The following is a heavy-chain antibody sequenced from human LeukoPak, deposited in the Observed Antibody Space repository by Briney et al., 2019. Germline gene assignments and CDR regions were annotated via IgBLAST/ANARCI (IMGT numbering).Heavy chain of an antibody. CDR1: GCTFSSYD. CDR3: ARDELMGWDYVWGSYRPFDY. J-gene: IGHJ4*02. Sequence: ASVKVSCKASGCTFSSYDISWVRQAPGQGLEWIGWISAYTGNTNYAQKLQGRVTMTTDTSTSTAYMELRSLRSDDTAVYYCARDELMGWDYVWGSYRPFDYWGQGTLVTVSS. V-gene: IGHV1-18*01. CDR2: ISAYTGNT. D-gene: IGHD3-16*02.